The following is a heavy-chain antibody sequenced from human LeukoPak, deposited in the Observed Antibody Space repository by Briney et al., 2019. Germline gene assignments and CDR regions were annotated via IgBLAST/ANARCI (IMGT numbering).Heavy chain of an antibody. D-gene: IGHD6-19*01. CDR2: IYPGDSDT. CDR3: ARVLTSGWSKRLQYFQH. Sequence: GESLKISCKGSGYSFTSYWIGWVRQMPGKGLEWMGIIYPGDSDTRYSPSFQGQVTISADKSISTAYLQWSSLKASDTAMYYCARVLTSGWSKRLQYFQHWGQGTLVTVSS. J-gene: IGHJ1*01. V-gene: IGHV5-51*01. CDR1: GYSFTSYW.